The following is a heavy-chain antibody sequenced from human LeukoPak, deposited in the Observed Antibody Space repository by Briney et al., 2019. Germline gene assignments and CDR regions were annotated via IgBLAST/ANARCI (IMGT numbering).Heavy chain of an antibody. D-gene: IGHD3-22*01. CDR3: ARLSYDSSGTFDY. J-gene: IGHJ4*02. V-gene: IGHV4-39*07. Sequence: SETLSLTCTVSGGSISSSSYYWGWIRQPPGKGLEWIGSIYYSGSTYYNPSLKSRVTISVDTSKNQFSLKLSSVTAADTAVYYCARLSYDSSGTFDYWGQGTLVTVSS. CDR1: GGSISSSSYY. CDR2: IYYSGST.